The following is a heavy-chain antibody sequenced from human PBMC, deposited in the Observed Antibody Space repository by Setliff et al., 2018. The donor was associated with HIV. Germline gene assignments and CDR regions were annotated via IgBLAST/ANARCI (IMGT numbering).Heavy chain of an antibody. CDR2: ISVYNGQT. Sequence: GASVKVSCKASGYSFTTYGISWVRQAPGQRLEWVGWISVYNGQTLYAQKVQDRITVTMDIPKDTAYMELRGLTPDDAAVYYCARGHHFYWYFDLWGPGTLVTV. V-gene: IGHV1-18*01. CDR3: ARGHHFYWYFDL. CDR1: GYSFTTYG. J-gene: IGHJ2*01.